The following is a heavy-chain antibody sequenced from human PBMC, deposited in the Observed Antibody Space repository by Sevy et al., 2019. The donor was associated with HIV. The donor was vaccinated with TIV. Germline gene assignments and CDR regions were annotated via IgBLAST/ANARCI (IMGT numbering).Heavy chain of an antibody. Sequence: SQTLSLTCAISGDSVSSNSAAWNWIRQSPSRGLEWLGRTYYRSKWYNDYAVSVKSRITINPDTSKNQCSLQLNSVTPEDTAVYYCARAIWVYYDFWSGYLKPDYYYYMDVWGKGTTVTVSS. V-gene: IGHV6-1*01. CDR1: GDSVSSNSAA. CDR3: ARAIWVYYDFWSGYLKPDYYYYMDV. D-gene: IGHD3-3*01. J-gene: IGHJ6*03. CDR2: TYYRSKWYN.